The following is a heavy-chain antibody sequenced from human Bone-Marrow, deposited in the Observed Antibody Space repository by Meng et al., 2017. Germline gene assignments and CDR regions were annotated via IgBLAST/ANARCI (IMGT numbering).Heavy chain of an antibody. CDR2: ISAYNGNT. V-gene: IGHV1-18*01. D-gene: IGHD3-10*01. CDR1: GYTFTSYG. Sequence: ASVKVSCKASGYTFTSYGIGWVRQAPGQGLEWMGWISAYNGNTNYAQKLQGRVTMTTDTSTSTAYMELRSLRSDDTAVYYCASHGDRYGAFDIWGQGTMVTVSS. CDR3: ASHGDRYGAFDI. J-gene: IGHJ3*02.